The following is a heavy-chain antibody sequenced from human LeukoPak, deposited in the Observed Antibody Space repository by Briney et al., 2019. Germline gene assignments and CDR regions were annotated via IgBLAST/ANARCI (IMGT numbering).Heavy chain of an antibody. V-gene: IGHV1-2*02. CDR1: GYTFTGYY. Sequence: ASVKVSCKASGYTFTGYYMHWVRQAPGQGLEWMGWINPNSGGTNYAQKFQGRVTMTRDTSISTAYMELSRLRSDDTAVYYCARDGPPHYYDSSGYYYYWGQGTLVTVSS. CDR3: ARDGPPHYYDSSGYYYY. J-gene: IGHJ4*02. D-gene: IGHD3-22*01. CDR2: INPNSGGT.